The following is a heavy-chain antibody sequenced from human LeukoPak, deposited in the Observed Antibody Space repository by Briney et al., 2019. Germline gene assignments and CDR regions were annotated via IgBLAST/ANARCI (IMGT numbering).Heavy chain of an antibody. D-gene: IGHD3-3*01. CDR3: ARGSDFWSGYPDY. J-gene: IGHJ4*02. Sequence: GGSLRLSCAASGFTFSSYSMNWVRQAPGKGLEWVSSISSSSSYIYYADSVKGRFTISRDNAKNSLYLQMNSLRAEDTAVYYCARGSDFWSGYPDYWGQGTLVTVSS. CDR2: ISSSSSYI. V-gene: IGHV3-21*01. CDR1: GFTFSSYS.